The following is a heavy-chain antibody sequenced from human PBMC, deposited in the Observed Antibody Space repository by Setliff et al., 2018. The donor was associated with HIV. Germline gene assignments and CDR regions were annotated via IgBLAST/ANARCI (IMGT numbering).Heavy chain of an antibody. CDR3: ARDTGKSSGLDY. CDR1: GGSISNYY. D-gene: IGHD3-22*01. J-gene: IGHJ4*02. V-gene: IGHV4-59*01. Sequence: LSLTCTVSGGSISNYYWSWIRQPPGKGLEWIGNIYCSGSTKYNPSLKSRVTISVDTSKNQFSLKVSSVTAADTAVYYCARDTGKSSGLDYWGQGTLVTVSS. CDR2: IYCSGST.